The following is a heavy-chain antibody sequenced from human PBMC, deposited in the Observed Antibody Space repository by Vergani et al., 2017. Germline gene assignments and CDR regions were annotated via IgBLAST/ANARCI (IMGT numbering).Heavy chain of an antibody. V-gene: IGHV1-2*02. Sequence: VQLLESGAEVKKPGASVKVSCKASGYTFTGYYMHWVRQAPGQGLEWMGWINPNSGGTNYAQKFQGRVTMTRDTSISTAYMELSRLRSDDTAVYYCARDGYCSGGSCRDYYYYMDVWGKGTTVTVSS. J-gene: IGHJ6*03. CDR2: INPNSGGT. CDR3: ARDGYCSGGSCRDYYYYMDV. CDR1: GYTFTGYY. D-gene: IGHD2-15*01.